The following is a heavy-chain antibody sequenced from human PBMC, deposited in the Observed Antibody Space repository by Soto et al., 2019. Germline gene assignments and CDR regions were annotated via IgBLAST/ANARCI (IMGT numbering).Heavy chain of an antibody. CDR1: GFTFSSYE. J-gene: IGHJ3*02. D-gene: IGHD6-13*01. CDR3: ARDSSYSSSWYSPNAFGI. CDR2: ISSSGSTI. V-gene: IGHV3-48*03. Sequence: GGSLRLSCAASGFTFSSYEMNWVRQAPGKGLEWVSYISSSGSTIYYADSVKGRFTISRDNAKNSLYLQMNSLRAEDTAVYYCARDSSYSSSWYSPNAFGIWGQGTMVTVSS.